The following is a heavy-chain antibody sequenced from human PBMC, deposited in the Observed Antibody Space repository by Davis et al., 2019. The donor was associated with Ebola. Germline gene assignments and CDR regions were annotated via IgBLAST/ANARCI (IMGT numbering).Heavy chain of an antibody. J-gene: IGHJ4*02. D-gene: IGHD2-15*01. V-gene: IGHV3-21*01. CDR1: GFTFSTYS. CDR2: ISSRSYSI. CDR3: ARDCSGGSCYSF. Sequence: PGGSLRLSCAASGFTFSTYSMNWVRQAPGKGLEWVSSISSRSYSIYYADSVKGRFTISRDNAKNSLYLQMNNLRAEDTAVYYCARDCSGGSCYSFWGQGTLVTVSS.